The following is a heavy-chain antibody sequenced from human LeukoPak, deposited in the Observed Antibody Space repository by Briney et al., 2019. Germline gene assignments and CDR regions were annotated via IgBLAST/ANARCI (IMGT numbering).Heavy chain of an antibody. Sequence: GGSLRLFCGASGFNFRTYAMHWVRQAPGEGPELVAVISYEGGDTHEDESVKGTFTLCRDNSQNMLKMPIVSLMAKDTAVYYCARFPLTRATFYYYYYMDVWGRGTTVTVSS. CDR1: GFNFRTYA. V-gene: IGHV3-30*07. CDR3: ARFPLTRATFYYYYYMDV. CDR2: ISYEGGDT. J-gene: IGHJ6*03. D-gene: IGHD3-9*01.